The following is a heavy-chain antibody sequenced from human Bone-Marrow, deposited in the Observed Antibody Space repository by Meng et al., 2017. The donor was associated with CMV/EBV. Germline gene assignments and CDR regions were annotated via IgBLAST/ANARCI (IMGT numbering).Heavy chain of an antibody. CDR2: IIPIFGTA. V-gene: IGHV1-69*05. J-gene: IGHJ3*02. D-gene: IGHD3-16*01. CDR1: GGTFSSYT. CDR3: ARRGPSDAFDI. Sequence: SVKFSCKASGGTFSSYTISWVRQAPGQGLEWMGGIIPIFGTANYAQKFQGRVTIITDESTSTAYMELSSLRSEDTAVYYCARRGPSDAFDIWGQGTRVTVSS.